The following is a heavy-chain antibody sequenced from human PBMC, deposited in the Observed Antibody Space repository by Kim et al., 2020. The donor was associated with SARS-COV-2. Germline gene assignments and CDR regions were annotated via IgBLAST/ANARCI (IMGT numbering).Heavy chain of an antibody. CDR1: GYTFTSYA. Sequence: ASVKVSCKASGYTFTSYAMHWVRQAPGQRLEWMGWINAGNGNTKYSQKFQGRVTITRDTSASTAYMELSSLRSEDTAVYYCARLGWFGELTGNSLSGFDYWGQGTLVTVSS. V-gene: IGHV1-3*01. CDR3: ARLGWFGELTGNSLSGFDY. D-gene: IGHD3-10*01. CDR2: INAGNGNT. J-gene: IGHJ4*02.